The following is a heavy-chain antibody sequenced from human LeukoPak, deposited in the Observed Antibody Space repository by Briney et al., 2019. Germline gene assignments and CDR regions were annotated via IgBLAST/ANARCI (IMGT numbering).Heavy chain of an antibody. CDR3: ARANSGWYWNGYYYYMDV. CDR2: INSNSGGT. D-gene: IGHD6-19*01. Sequence: ASVKVSCKACGYTYIGYYMHWVRQAPGQGLEWMGWINSNSGGTNYAQKFQGRVTMTRDTSISTAYMELSRLRSDDTAVYYCARANSGWYWNGYYYYMDVWGKGTTVTVSS. V-gene: IGHV1-2*02. CDR1: GYTYIGYY. J-gene: IGHJ6*03.